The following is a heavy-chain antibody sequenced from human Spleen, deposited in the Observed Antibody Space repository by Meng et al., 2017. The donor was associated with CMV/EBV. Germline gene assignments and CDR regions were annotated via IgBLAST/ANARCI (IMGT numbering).Heavy chain of an antibody. V-gene: IGHV1-2*02. Sequence: SCKASGYTFTGYYVHWVRQAPGQGLEWMGWINPNSGGTNYAQKFQGRVAMTRDTSISTAYMELSRLRSDDTAVYYCARDNNWGPDYWGQGTLVTVSS. D-gene: IGHD7-27*01. CDR1: GYTFTGYY. J-gene: IGHJ4*02. CDR3: ARDNNWGPDY. CDR2: INPNSGGT.